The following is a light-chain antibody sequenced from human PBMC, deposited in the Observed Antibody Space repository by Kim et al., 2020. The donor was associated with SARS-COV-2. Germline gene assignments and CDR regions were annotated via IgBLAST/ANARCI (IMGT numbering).Light chain of an antibody. CDR3: QQYNHWPPYT. Sequence: IVMTQAPATLSVSPGESITLSCRASQSISDNVAWYQQKPGQAPRLVMYDASTRATGIPARFSGGGSGTEFTLTISGLQSEDFAVYYCQQYNHWPPYTFGQGTKLEI. V-gene: IGKV3-15*01. J-gene: IGKJ2*01. CDR1: QSISDN. CDR2: DAS.